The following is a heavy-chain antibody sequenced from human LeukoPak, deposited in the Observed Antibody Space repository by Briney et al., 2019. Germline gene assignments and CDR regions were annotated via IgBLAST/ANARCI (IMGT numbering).Heavy chain of an antibody. V-gene: IGHV1-46*01. CDR1: GYTFTSYY. CDR3: ARTEGTDCSGGSCYFRY. D-gene: IGHD2-15*01. Sequence: ASVKVSCKASGYTFTSYYMHWVRQAPGQGLEWMGIINPSGGSTSYAQKFQGRVTMTRDTSTSTVYMELSSLRSGDTAVYYCARTEGTDCSGGSCYFRYWGQGTLVTVSS. J-gene: IGHJ4*02. CDR2: INPSGGST.